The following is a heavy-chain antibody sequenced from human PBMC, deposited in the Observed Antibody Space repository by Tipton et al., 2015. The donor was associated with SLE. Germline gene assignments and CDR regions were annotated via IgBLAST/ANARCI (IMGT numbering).Heavy chain of an antibody. D-gene: IGHD2-21*02. J-gene: IGHJ4*02. V-gene: IGHV4-59*12. CDR3: VRVGDVNVVPGRSDRHFDY. CDR1: GGSISSYY. Sequence: TLSLTCTVSGGSISSYYWSWIRQPPGKGLEWIGYIYYSGSTNYNPSLKSRVTISADTSKNLFSLELRSVTAADTALFYCVRVGDVNVVPGRSDRHFDYWGQGILVTVSS. CDR2: IYYSGST.